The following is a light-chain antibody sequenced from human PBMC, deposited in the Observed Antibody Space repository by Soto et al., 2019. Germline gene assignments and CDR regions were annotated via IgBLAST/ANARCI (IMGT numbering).Light chain of an antibody. Sequence: SYELTQPPSVSVAPGKTARLTCGGNNIGSKSVHWYQQKPGQAPVLVIYYDSDRPSGIPERFSGSNSGNTATLTISRVEAGDEADDYCQVWDSSSDHRVFGGGTQLTVL. V-gene: IGLV3-21*04. J-gene: IGLJ3*02. CDR1: NIGSKS. CDR2: YDS. CDR3: QVWDSSSDHRV.